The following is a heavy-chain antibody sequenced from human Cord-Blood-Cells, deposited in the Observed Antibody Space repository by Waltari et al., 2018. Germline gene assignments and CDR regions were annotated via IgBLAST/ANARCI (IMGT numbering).Heavy chain of an antibody. J-gene: IGHJ4*02. D-gene: IGHD3-10*01. CDR3: ARVNGSGSYYHY. CDR2: INHSGST. Sequence: QVQLQQWGAGLLKPSETLSLTCAVYGGSFSGYYWSWIRQPTGKGLEWIGEINHSGSTNDNPSITSRVTIAVNTSKKQFSLKLSSVTAADTAVYYCARVNGSGSYYHYWGQGTLVTVSS. CDR1: GGSFSGYY. V-gene: IGHV4-34*01.